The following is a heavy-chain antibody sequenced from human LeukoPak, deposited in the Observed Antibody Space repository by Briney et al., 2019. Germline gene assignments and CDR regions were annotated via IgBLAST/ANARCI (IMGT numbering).Heavy chain of an antibody. Sequence: SETLSPTCTVSGGSISSYYWSWIRQPPGKGLEYIGYIYYSGSTNYNPSLKSRVTISVDTSKNQFSLNLSSVTAADTAVYYCARVGCSSTRCHEPWGQGTLVTVSS. CDR1: GGSISSYY. V-gene: IGHV4-59*01. CDR3: ARVGCSSTRCHEP. D-gene: IGHD2-2*01. CDR2: IYYSGST. J-gene: IGHJ5*02.